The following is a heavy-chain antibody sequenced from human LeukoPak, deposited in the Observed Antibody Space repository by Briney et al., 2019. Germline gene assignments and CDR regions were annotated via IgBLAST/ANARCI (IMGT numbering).Heavy chain of an antibody. V-gene: IGHV4-39*07. CDR1: GGSISSSSYY. CDR2: IYYSGST. J-gene: IGHJ6*03. Sequence: PSETLSLTCTVSGGSISSSSYYWGWIRQPPGKGLEWIGSIYYSGSTYYNPSLKSRVTISVDTSKNQFSLKLSSVTAADTAVYYCARVIAEYYYYMDVWGKGTTVTVSS. CDR3: ARVIAEYYYYMDV.